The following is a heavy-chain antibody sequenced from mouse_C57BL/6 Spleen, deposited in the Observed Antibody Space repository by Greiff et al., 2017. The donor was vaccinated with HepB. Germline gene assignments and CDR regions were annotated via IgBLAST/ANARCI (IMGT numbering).Heavy chain of an antibody. V-gene: IGHV14-3*01. CDR3: ARGDYDRGYAMDY. Sequence: EVKLVESVAELVRPGASVKLSCTASGFNIKNTYMHWVKQRPEQGLEWIGRIDPANGNTKYAPKFQGKATITADTSSKTAYLQLSSLTYEDTAIYYWARGDYDRGYAMDYWGQGTSVTVSS. J-gene: IGHJ4*01. D-gene: IGHD2-4*01. CDR1: GFNIKNTY. CDR2: IDPANGNT.